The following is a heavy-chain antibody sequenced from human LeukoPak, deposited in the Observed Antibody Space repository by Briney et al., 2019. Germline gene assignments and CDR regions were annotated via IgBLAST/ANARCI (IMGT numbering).Heavy chain of an antibody. CDR2: ISSSGDTM. J-gene: IGHJ4*02. Sequence: GGSLRLSCAASGFTFSSYGMHWVRQAPGKGLEWVSYISSSGDTMSYADSVKGRFTISRDNAKNSLYLQMSSLRAEDAAIYYCARVMGNYASDYWGQGALVTVSS. CDR1: GFTFSSYG. V-gene: IGHV3-48*04. D-gene: IGHD1-7*01. CDR3: ARVMGNYASDY.